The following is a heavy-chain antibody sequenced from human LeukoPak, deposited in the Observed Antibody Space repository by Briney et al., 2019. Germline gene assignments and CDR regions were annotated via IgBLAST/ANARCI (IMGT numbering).Heavy chain of an antibody. CDR1: GYTFTSYY. CDR2: INPSGGST. Sequence: ASVKVSCKASGYTFTSYYMHWVRQAPGQGLEWMGIINPSGGSTSYAQKFQGRVTMTRDTSTSTVYMELSSLRSDDTAVYYCARTANRGYDFWSGYLYWGQGTLVTVSS. J-gene: IGHJ4*02. V-gene: IGHV1-46*01. D-gene: IGHD3-3*01. CDR3: ARTANRGYDFWSGYLY.